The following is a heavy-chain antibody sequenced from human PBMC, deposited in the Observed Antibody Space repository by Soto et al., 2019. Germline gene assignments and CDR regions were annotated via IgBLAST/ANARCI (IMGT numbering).Heavy chain of an antibody. CDR2: IIPIFGTA. CDR1: GGTFSSYA. D-gene: IGHD2-21*02. V-gene: IGHV1-69*01. Sequence: QVQLVQSGAEVKKPGSSVKVSCKASGGTFSSYAISWVRQAPGQGLEWMGGIIPIFGTANYAQKFQGRVTITADESTSTAYMELSSLRSEDTAVYYCARSGDYCGGDCYYNNWFDPWGQGTLVTVSS. J-gene: IGHJ5*02. CDR3: ARSGDYCGGDCYYNNWFDP.